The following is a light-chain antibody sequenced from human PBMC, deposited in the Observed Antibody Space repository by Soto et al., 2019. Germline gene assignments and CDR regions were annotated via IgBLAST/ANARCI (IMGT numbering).Light chain of an antibody. CDR3: SSKRDSSTLFV. CDR2: EVT. CDR1: SSDVGAYNY. Sequence: SALTQLASVSASPGQSITISCTGTSSDVGAYNYVSWYQHHPGKVPKLLIYEVTSRPSGVSDRFSGSKSGNTASLTISGLQAEDEADYYCSSKRDSSTLFVFGTGTKVTV. V-gene: IGLV2-14*01. J-gene: IGLJ1*01.